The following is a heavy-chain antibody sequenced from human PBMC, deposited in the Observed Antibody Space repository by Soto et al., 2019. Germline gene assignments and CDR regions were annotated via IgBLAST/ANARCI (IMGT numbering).Heavy chain of an antibody. CDR2: ISSSSSYI. V-gene: IGHV3-21*01. D-gene: IGHD2-2*01. J-gene: IGHJ4*02. CDR1: GFTFSSYS. Sequence: EVQLVESGGGLVKPGGSLRLSCAASGFTFSSYSMNWVRQAPGKGLEWVSSISSSSSYIYYADSVKGRFTISRDNAKNTLYLQMNSLRAEDTAVYYCATYCSSTSCYAGSAFDYWGQGTLVTVSS. CDR3: ATYCSSTSCYAGSAFDY.